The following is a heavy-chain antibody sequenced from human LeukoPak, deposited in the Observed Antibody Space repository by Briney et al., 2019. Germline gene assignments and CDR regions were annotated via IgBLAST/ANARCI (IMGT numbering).Heavy chain of an antibody. V-gene: IGHV3-66*01. J-gene: IGHJ6*03. Sequence: GGSLRLSCAASGVTLSSNYMSWVRQAPGKGLEWVSVIYSGGSTYYADSVKGRFTISRDTSKNTLYLQMNSLRAEDTAVYYCAKGGSSSTVSVYYYYYMDVWGKGTTVTISS. CDR2: IYSGGST. D-gene: IGHD6-13*01. CDR3: AKGGSSSTVSVYYYYYMDV. CDR1: GVTLSSNY.